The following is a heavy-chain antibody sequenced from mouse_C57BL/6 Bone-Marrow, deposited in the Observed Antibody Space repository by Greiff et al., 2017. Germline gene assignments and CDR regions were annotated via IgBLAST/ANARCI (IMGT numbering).Heavy chain of an antibody. CDR2: IDPENGDT. CDR3: MGDYYGSSYGFDY. CDR1: GFYIKDAY. V-gene: IGHV14-4*01. J-gene: IGHJ2*01. D-gene: IGHD1-1*01. Sequence: VQLQQSGAELVRPGASVKLSCTASGFYIKDAYMHWVKQRPEQGLEWIGWIDPENGDTEYASKFQGKATITADTSSNTAYLQLSSLTSEDTAVYYCMGDYYGSSYGFDYWGQGTTLTVSS.